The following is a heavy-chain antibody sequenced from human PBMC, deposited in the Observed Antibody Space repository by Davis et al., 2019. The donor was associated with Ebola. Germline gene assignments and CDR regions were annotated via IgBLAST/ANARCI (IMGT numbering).Heavy chain of an antibody. CDR3: ARGNWFDP. CDR1: GGSFSGYY. V-gene: IGHV4-34*01. Sequence: PSETLSLTCAVYGGSFSGYYWSWIRQPPGKGLEWIGEINHSGSTSYNPSLKSRVAISVDTSKNQLSLKLTSVTAADTAVYYCARGNWFDPWGQGTLVTVSS. CDR2: INHSGST. J-gene: IGHJ5*02.